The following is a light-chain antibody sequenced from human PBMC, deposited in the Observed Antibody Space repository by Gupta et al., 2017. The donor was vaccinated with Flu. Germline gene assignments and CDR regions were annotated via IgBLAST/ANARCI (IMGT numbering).Light chain of an antibody. CDR1: QNVLYNSNNKNY. V-gene: IGKV4-1*01. Sequence: DIVMTQSPASLAVSLGERATINCRSSQNVLYNSNNKNYLAWYQQKPGQPPKLLISWASSRESGVPDRFSGSGSGTDFTLTISSLQAEDVAVYSCQQYYSTPPTFGQGTKVEIK. CDR2: WAS. CDR3: QQYYSTPPT. J-gene: IGKJ1*01.